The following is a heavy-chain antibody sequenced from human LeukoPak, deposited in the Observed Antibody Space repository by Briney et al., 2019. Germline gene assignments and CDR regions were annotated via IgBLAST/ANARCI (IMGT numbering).Heavy chain of an antibody. CDR3: ARGTYYDSAPRAFDV. CDR1: GGSFSGYY. Sequence: SETLSLTCAIYGGSFSGYYWSWIRQPPGKGLEWIGEINHSGSTNYNPSLKSRVTISLDRSKNQFSLNLSSVTAADTAVYYCARGTYYDSAPRAFDVWGQGTMVSVSS. D-gene: IGHD3-3*01. J-gene: IGHJ3*01. CDR2: INHSGST. V-gene: IGHV4-34*01.